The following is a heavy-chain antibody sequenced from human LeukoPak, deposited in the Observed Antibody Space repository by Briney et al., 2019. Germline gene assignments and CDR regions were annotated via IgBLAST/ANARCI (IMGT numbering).Heavy chain of an antibody. CDR3: TRDSGTYNWLDP. D-gene: IGHD1-26*01. CDR1: GFTFSGSA. J-gene: IGHJ5*02. CDR2: IDKKDNFYAT. V-gene: IGHV3-73*01. Sequence: GGSLKLSCAASGFTFSGSAIHWVRQSSGKGLEWVGHIDKKDNFYATTSAASVTGRFTISRDDSKDTAYLQMNSLKTKDTALYYCTRDSGTYNWLDPWGQGTLVTVSS.